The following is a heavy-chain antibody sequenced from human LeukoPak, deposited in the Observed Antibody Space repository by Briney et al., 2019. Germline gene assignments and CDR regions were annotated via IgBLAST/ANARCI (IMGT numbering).Heavy chain of an antibody. Sequence: GGSLRPSCEASGFSLSSYNFNCVRQAPGKDLEWLSYISVRRKTIYYPDSVKGRFTLSRDDAKNTVYLQMNSLGAEDTAVYYCAKGLCSGGSCYWGPFDYWGQGTLVTVSS. J-gene: IGHJ4*02. D-gene: IGHD2-15*01. CDR2: ISVRRKTI. V-gene: IGHV3-48*04. CDR1: GFSLSSYN. CDR3: AKGLCSGGSCYWGPFDY.